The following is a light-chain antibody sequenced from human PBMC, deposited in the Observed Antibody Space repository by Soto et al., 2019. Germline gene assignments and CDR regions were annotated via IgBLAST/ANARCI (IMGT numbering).Light chain of an antibody. J-gene: IGKJ1*01. CDR2: GAS. Sequence: EIVMTQSPATLSVSPGERATLSCRASQRVSSNLAWYQQKPGQAPRLLIYGASTRATGIPARFSGSGSGTEFTHTISSLQSEDFAVYYCQQYNNWPPRGTFGQGTKVEIK. CDR1: QRVSSN. V-gene: IGKV3-15*01. CDR3: QQYNNWPPRGT.